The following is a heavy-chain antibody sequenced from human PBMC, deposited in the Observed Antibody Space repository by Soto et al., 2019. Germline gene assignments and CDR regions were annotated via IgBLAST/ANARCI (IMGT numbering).Heavy chain of an antibody. CDR3: AKTGGDGYCSSTSCYFPFDY. CDR1: GFTFSSYG. V-gene: IGHV3-30*18. CDR2: ISYDGSNK. D-gene: IGHD2-2*03. Sequence: PGGSLRLSXAASGFTFSSYGMHWVRQAPGKGLEWVAVISYDGSNKYYADSVKGRFTISRDNSKNTLYLQMNSLRAEDTAVYYCAKTGGDGYCSSTSCYFPFDYWGQGTLVTVSS. J-gene: IGHJ4*02.